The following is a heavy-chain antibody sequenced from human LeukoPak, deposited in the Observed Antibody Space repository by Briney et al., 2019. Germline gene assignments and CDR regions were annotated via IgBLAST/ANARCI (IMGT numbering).Heavy chain of an antibody. CDR1: GFTFSSYA. V-gene: IGHV3-30-3*01. CDR2: ISYDGSNK. Sequence: GGSLRLSCAASGFTFSSYAMHWVRQAPGKGLEWVAVISYDGSNKYYADSVKGRFTISRDNSKNTLYLQMNSLRAEDTAVYYCARDRSPYGSGSYYNWGQGTLVTVSS. CDR3: ARDRSPYGSGSYYN. J-gene: IGHJ4*02. D-gene: IGHD3-10*01.